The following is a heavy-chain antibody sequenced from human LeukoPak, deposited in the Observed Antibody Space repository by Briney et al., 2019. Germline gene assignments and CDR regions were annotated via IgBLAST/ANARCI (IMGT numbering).Heavy chain of an antibody. CDR2: ISCYNGDT. D-gene: IGHD6-13*01. Sequence: ASVKVSCKASGYTFTHHGISWVRQAPGQGLEWMGWISCYNGDTMYAQNVQGRVTMTTDTSTRTAYIELRSLRSDDTAVYYCARDRRIAAAATDYWGQGTLVTVSS. CDR1: GYTFTHHG. J-gene: IGHJ4*02. V-gene: IGHV1-18*01. CDR3: ARDRRIAAAATDY.